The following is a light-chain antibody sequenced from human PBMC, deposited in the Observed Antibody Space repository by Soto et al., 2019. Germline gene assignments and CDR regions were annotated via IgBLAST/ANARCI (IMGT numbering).Light chain of an antibody. V-gene: IGLV2-14*01. CDR1: SSDVGGYNY. CDR3: SSYTSSSPYV. CDR2: DVS. Sequence: QSALTQPASVSGSPGQSITISCTGTSSDVGGYNYVSWYQQHPGKAPKLMIYDVSNRPSGVSNRFSGSKSGNTASLTISGLQAEDEYDYYCSSYTSSSPYVFGTGTKVTVL. J-gene: IGLJ1*01.